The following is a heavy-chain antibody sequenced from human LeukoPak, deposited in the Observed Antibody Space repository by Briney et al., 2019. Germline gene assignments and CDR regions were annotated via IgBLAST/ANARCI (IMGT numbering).Heavy chain of an antibody. D-gene: IGHD6-25*01. CDR3: ARDLSGGAFDI. CDR2: IYHSGST. CDR1: GGSISSGGYY. Sequence: SETLSLTCTVSGGSISSGGYYWSWIRQPPGKGLEWIGYIYHSGSTYYNPSLKSRVTISVDRSKNQFSLKLSSVTAADTAVYYCARDLSGGAFDIWGQGTMVTVSS. J-gene: IGHJ3*02. V-gene: IGHV4-30-2*01.